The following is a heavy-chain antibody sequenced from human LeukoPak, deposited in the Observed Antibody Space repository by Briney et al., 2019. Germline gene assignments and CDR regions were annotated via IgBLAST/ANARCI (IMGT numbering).Heavy chain of an antibody. CDR2: IYYSGST. V-gene: IGHV4-4*02. D-gene: IGHD2-15*01. Sequence: SETLSLTCAVSGDSISSSTWWSWVRQPPGKGLEWIGYIYYSGSTNYNPSLKSRVTISVDTSKNQFSLKLSSVTAADTAVYYCARDPPPTDCSGGSCYGAFDIWGQGTMVTVSS. CDR1: GDSISSSTW. CDR3: ARDPPPTDCSGGSCYGAFDI. J-gene: IGHJ3*02.